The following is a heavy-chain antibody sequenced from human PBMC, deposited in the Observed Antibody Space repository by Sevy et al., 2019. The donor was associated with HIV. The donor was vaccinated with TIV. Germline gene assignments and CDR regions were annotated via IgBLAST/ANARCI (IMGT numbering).Heavy chain of an antibody. Sequence: GGSLRLSCAASGFTFSNYVMHWVRQSPGKGLEWVANINQDGSEIYYVDSVKGRFTISRENAKNSGYLQMHSLRVEDSGVYYCARAMGVWGQGTTVTVSS. J-gene: IGHJ6*02. V-gene: IGHV3-7*01. CDR2: INQDGSEI. CDR3: ARAMGV. CDR1: GFTFSNYV.